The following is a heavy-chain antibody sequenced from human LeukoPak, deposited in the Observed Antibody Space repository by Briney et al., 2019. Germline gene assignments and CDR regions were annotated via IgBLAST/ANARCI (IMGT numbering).Heavy chain of an antibody. V-gene: IGHV3-11*06. Sequence: GGSLRLSCAASGFTFSDYYMSWIRQAPGKGLEWVSYISSSSSYTNYADSVKGRFTISRDNAKNSLYLQMNSLRAEDTAVYYCSLHRHREYYDILTGYYDLDYWGQGTLVTVSS. CDR1: GFTFSDYY. J-gene: IGHJ4*02. CDR3: SLHRHREYYDILTGYYDLDY. CDR2: ISSSSSYT. D-gene: IGHD3-9*01.